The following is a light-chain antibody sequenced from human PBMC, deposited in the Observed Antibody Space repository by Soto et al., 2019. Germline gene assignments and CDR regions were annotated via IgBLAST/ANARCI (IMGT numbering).Light chain of an antibody. V-gene: IGKV1-9*01. CDR1: QGVSRY. CDR2: AAS. Sequence: IQLTQSPSSLSASVGDSVTITCRASQGVSRYLSWYQQKPGRAPILLISAASTLQSGVPARFSGIGSGTHFPLSFTSQQPEDFATCYCHQFNASPVTFGGGTKVQIK. CDR3: HQFNASPVT. J-gene: IGKJ4*01.